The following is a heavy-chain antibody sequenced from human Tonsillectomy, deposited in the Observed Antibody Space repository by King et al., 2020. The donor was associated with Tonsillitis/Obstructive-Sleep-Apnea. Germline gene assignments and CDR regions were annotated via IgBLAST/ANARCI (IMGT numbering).Heavy chain of an antibody. J-gene: IGHJ4*02. CDR3: AKGHFDSSGYSVDY. V-gene: IGHV3-23*04. CDR2: ITASGGSA. Sequence: VQLVESGGGLVQPGGSLRLSCAVSGFTFSTYAMSWVRQAPGKGLEWVSTITASGGSAEYADSVKGRFTISRDNSKNTLYLQMNSLRAEDTAVYYCAKGHFDSSGYSVDYWGQGTLVTVSS. CDR1: GFTFSTYA. D-gene: IGHD3-22*01.